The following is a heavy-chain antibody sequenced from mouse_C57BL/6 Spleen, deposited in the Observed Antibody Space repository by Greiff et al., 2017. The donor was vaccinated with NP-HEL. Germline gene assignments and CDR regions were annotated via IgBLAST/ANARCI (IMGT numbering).Heavy chain of an antibody. J-gene: IGHJ4*01. V-gene: IGHV1-69*01. Sequence: QVQLQQPGAELVMPGASVKLSCKASGYTFTSYWMHWVKQRPGQGLEWIGEIDPSDSYTNYNQKFKGKSTLTVDKCSSTAYMQLSSLTSEDSAVYYCARPYGNYVYAMDYWGQGTSVTVSS. CDR2: IDPSDSYT. D-gene: IGHD2-1*01. CDR1: GYTFTSYW. CDR3: ARPYGNYVYAMDY.